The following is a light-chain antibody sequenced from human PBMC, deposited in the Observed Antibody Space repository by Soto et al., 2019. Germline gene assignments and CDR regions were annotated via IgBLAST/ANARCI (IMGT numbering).Light chain of an antibody. CDR3: QQYGASPGT. CDR1: QTITSNY. V-gene: IGKV3-20*01. Sequence: EIVLTQSPGTLSLSPGQRATLSCRASQTITSNYLAWYQQKPGQAPRFLIYHASNRATGIPDRFSGSGSGTDFTLTISRLEPEDFAVYYCQQYGASPGTFGQGTKVEIK. J-gene: IGKJ1*01. CDR2: HAS.